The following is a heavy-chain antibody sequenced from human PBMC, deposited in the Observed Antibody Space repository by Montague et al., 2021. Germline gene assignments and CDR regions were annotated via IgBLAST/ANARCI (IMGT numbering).Heavy chain of an antibody. CDR1: GFTFSHYG. CDR2: ITGSGATT. CDR3: ARGRGVSSGIGQLDP. D-gene: IGHD3-22*01. J-gene: IGHJ5*02. Sequence: SLRLSCAASGFTFSHYGMSLVRQAPGKGLEWVSSITGSGATTYYADSVKGRFTISRDNSESTLYLQMNNLRAEDTALYYCARGRGVSSGIGQLDPWGQGTLVTVSS. V-gene: IGHV3-23*01.